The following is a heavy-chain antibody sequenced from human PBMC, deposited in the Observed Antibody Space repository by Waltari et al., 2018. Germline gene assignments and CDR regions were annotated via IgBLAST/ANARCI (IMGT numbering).Heavy chain of an antibody. CDR3: ARGAYDYIWGSYRYSPPYFDY. Sequence: QGQLGQAGAGVKKPGSPGEVSRKASGGPLRRSAIRWVRQAPGQGLSWMGGIIPIFGTANYAQKFQGRVTITTDESTSTAYMELSSLRSEDTAVYYCARGAYDYIWGSYRYSPPYFDYWGQGTLVTVSS. V-gene: IGHV1-69*05. CDR2: IIPIFGTA. D-gene: IGHD3-16*02. CDR1: GGPLRRSA. J-gene: IGHJ4*02.